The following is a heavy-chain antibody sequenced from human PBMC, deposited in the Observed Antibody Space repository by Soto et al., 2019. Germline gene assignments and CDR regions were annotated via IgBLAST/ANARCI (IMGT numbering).Heavy chain of an antibody. Sequence: PSETLSLTCAVYGGSFSGYYWSWIRQPPGKGLEWIGEVNHSGSTNYNPSLKSRVTISVDTSKNQFSLKLSSVTAADTAVYYCARAARLTTVNKYFQHWGQGTLVT. J-gene: IGHJ1*01. CDR2: VNHSGST. CDR3: ARAARLTTVNKYFQH. V-gene: IGHV4-34*01. D-gene: IGHD4-17*01. CDR1: GGSFSGYY.